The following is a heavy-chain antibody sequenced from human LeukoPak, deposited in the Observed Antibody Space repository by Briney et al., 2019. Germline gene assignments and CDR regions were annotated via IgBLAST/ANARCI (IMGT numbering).Heavy chain of an antibody. Sequence: GGSLRLSCAASGFTLSSYSMNWVGQAPGKGLEWVSSISSSSSEIYYADSVKGRFTISRDNAKNSLYLQMNSLRAEDTAVYYCARRGSSWYMDFWGKGATVTVSS. CDR2: ISSSSSEI. V-gene: IGHV3-21*01. D-gene: IGHD6-6*01. J-gene: IGHJ6*03. CDR3: ARRGSSWYMDF. CDR1: GFTLSSYS.